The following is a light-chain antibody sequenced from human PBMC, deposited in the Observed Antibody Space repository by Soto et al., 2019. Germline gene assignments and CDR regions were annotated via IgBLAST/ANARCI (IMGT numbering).Light chain of an antibody. Sequence: DIQMTQSPSTLSASVGDRVTITCRASQILSNRLAWYRQKPGKAPKVLIYDASSLESGVPSRFSGSGSGTDFILTISSLQPDDFATYYCQYYAGVWTFGQGTKVDIK. CDR1: QILSNR. V-gene: IGKV1-5*01. CDR2: DAS. CDR3: QYYAGVWT. J-gene: IGKJ1*01.